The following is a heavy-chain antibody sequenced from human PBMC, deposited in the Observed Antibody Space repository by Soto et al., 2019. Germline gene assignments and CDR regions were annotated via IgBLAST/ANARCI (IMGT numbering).Heavy chain of an antibody. CDR2: IYYSGST. D-gene: IGHD5-12*01. J-gene: IGHJ3*01. V-gene: IGHV4-39*01. CDR3: ARLLGFSGYNLRGMYAFDV. Sequence: SETLSLTCTVFGGSISSTSSYWGWIRQPPGKGLEWIGSIYYSGSTSYNASLKSRVTISVDTSKNQFSLRLTSLTAADTAMYYCARLLGFSGYNLRGMYAFDVWGPGTMVTVSS. CDR1: GGSISSTSSY.